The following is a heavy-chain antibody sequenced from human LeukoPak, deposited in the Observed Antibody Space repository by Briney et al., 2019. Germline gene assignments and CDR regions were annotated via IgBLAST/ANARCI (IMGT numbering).Heavy chain of an antibody. CDR3: ASSPAYSSSWYAIDT. CDR1: GVIFSNYD. CDR2: IGTAGDT. D-gene: IGHD6-13*01. J-gene: IGHJ5*02. Sequence: GGSLRLSCAASGVIFSNYDMHWVRQAAGKGLEWVSGIGTAGDTYYPGSVKGRFTISGENAKNSLYLHMNSLSAGDTAMYYCASSPAYSSSWYAIDTWGQGTLVTVSS. V-gene: IGHV3-13*01.